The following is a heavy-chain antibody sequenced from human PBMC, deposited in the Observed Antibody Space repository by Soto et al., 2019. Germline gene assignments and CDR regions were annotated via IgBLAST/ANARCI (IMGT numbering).Heavy chain of an antibody. CDR2: IIPIFGTA. Sequence: ASVKVSCKASGGTFSSYAISWVRQAPGQGLEWMGGIIPIFGTANYAQKFQGRVTITADESTSTAYMGLSSLRSEDTAVYYCASSNFXSLTSGSYPHYYYGMDVWGQGTTVTVSS. V-gene: IGHV1-69*13. CDR1: GGTFSSYA. J-gene: IGHJ6*02. D-gene: IGHD1-26*01. CDR3: ASSNFXSLTSGSYPHYYYGMDV.